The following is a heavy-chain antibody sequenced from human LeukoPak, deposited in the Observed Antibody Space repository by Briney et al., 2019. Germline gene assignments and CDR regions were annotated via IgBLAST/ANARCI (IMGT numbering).Heavy chain of an antibody. J-gene: IGHJ6*03. D-gene: IGHD6-13*01. Sequence: PSETLSLTCTVSGGSISSSSYYWGWIRQPPGKGLEWIGSIYHSGSTYYNPSLKSRVTISVDTSKKQFSLKLSSVTAADTAVYYCARGETGWGSSTWGYYYYYMDVWGKGTTVTISS. V-gene: IGHV4-39*07. CDR1: GGSISSSSYY. CDR3: ARGETGWGSSTWGYYYYYMDV. CDR2: IYHSGST.